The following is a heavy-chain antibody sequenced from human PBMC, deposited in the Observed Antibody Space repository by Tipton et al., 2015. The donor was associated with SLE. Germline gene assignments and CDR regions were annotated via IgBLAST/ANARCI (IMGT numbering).Heavy chain of an antibody. Sequence: QLVQSGAEVKKPGASVKVSCKVSGYTLTELSMHWVRQAPGKGLEWMGWISAYNGNTNYAQKLQGRVTMTTDTSTSTAYMELRSLRSDDTAVYYCARSGGFDYFDYWGQGTLVTVSS. V-gene: IGHV1-18*01. CDR1: GYTLTELS. CDR2: ISAYNGNT. D-gene: IGHD2-15*01. J-gene: IGHJ4*02. CDR3: ARSGGFDYFDY.